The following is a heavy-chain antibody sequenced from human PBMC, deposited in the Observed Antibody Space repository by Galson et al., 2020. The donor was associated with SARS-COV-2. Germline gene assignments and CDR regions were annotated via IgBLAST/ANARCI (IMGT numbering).Heavy chain of an antibody. D-gene: IGHD3-22*01. Sequence: SETLSLTCTVSGYSVSTTNYWGWVRQPPGRGLEWIGSVYPSGTTYYNPSLKSRVTISVDTSKNQFSLRLDSVTAADTALYYCARQGVNMIVLVPVPGWYFDLWGRGTLVPVSS. J-gene: IGHJ2*01. V-gene: IGHV4-38-2*02. CDR2: VYPSGTT. CDR1: GYSVSTTNY. CDR3: ARQGVNMIVLVPVPGWYFDL.